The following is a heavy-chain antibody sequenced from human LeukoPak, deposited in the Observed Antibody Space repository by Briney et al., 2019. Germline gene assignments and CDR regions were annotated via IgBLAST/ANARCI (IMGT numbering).Heavy chain of an antibody. CDR2: LTGRGDSA. CDR3: AKDSIDY. D-gene: IGHD3-3*02. V-gene: IGHV3-23*01. CDR1: GFTFSNYA. J-gene: IGHJ4*02. Sequence: GGSLRLSCGASGFTFSNYAMYWVRQAPGKGLEWVSGLTGRGDSAYYADSVKGRFTISRDNSKNTLYLQMNSLRAEDTAVYYCAKDSIDYWGQGTLVTVSS.